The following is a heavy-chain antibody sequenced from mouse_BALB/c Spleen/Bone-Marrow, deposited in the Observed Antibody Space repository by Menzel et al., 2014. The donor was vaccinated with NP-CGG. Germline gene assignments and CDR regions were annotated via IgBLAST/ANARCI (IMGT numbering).Heavy chain of an antibody. J-gene: IGHJ4*01. CDR1: GFTFSSYT. D-gene: IGHD3-1*01. CDR3: ARQLGLRWAMDY. V-gene: IGHV5-12-2*01. Sequence: DVHLVESGGGLVQPGGSLKLSCAASGFTFSSYTVPWVRQTPEKRLEWVAYISNGGGSTYYPDTVKGRFTISRDNAKNTLYLQMSSLKSEDTAMYYCARQLGLRWAMDYWGQGTSVTVSS. CDR2: ISNGGGST.